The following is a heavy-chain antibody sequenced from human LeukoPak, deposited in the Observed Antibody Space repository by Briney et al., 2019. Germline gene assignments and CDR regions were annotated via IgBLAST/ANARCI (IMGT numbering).Heavy chain of an antibody. D-gene: IGHD1-26*01. CDR3: ASVAIVGATGPFDY. CDR1: GFTFSNYW. CDR2: INTDGSST. V-gene: IGHV3-74*01. Sequence: PGGSLRPSCAASGFTFSNYWMHWVRQAPGKGLVWVSRINTDGSSTSYADSVKGRFTISRDNAKNTLYLQMNSLRAEDTAVYYCASVAIVGATGPFDYWGQGTRVTVSS. J-gene: IGHJ4*02.